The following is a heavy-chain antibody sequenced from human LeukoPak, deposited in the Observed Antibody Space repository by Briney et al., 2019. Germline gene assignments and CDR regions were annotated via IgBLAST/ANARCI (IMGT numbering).Heavy chain of an antibody. J-gene: IGHJ2*01. D-gene: IGHD3-22*01. CDR3: ARDPSAYYDSSDPEWYFDL. CDR1: GGTFSSYA. CDR2: IIPILGIT. Sequence: ASVKVSCKASGGTFSSYAISWVRQAPGQGLEWMGRIIPILGITNYAQKFQGRVTITADKSTSTAYMELSSLRSEDTAVYYCARDPSAYYDSSDPEWYFDLWGRGTLVTVSS. V-gene: IGHV1-69*04.